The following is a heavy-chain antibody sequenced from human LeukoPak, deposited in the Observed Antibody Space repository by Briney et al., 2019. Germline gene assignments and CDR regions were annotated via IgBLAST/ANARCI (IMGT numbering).Heavy chain of an antibody. Sequence: PSETLSLTCAVYGGSFSGYYWGWIRQPPGKGLEWIGYIYDSGSTNYNPSLKSRVTISVDTSKKQFSLKLSSVTAADTAVYYCAIGSYNSYYYMDVWGKGTTVTISS. V-gene: IGHV4-59*01. D-gene: IGHD1-26*01. J-gene: IGHJ6*03. CDR3: AIGSYNSYYYMDV. CDR1: GGSFSGYY. CDR2: IYDSGST.